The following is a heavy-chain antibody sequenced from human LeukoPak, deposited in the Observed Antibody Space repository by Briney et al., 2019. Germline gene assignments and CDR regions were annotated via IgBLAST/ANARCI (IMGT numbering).Heavy chain of an antibody. V-gene: IGHV4-30-4*08. CDR2: IYYSGST. J-gene: IGHJ3*02. D-gene: IGHD5-18*01. CDR3: ASERLQLHAFDI. Sequence: TLSLTCTVSGGSISSGDYYWSWIRQPPGMGLEWIGYIYYSGSTYYNPSLKSRVTISVDTSKNQFSLKLSSVTAADTAVYYCASERLQLHAFDIWGQGTMVTVSS. CDR1: GGSISSGDYY.